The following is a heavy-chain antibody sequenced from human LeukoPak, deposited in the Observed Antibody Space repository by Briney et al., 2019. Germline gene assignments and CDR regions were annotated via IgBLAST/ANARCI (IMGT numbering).Heavy chain of an antibody. D-gene: IGHD3-16*01. Sequence: GGSLRLSCEASGFTFSNHAMSWLRQAPGKGLEWVSAISGGADRTYYADSVKGRFTISRDNSKDTLYLQMDSLRAEDTAVYYCAKDRGASDVDYFDCWGQGTLVTVSS. CDR2: ISGGADRT. CDR3: AKDRGASDVDYFDC. J-gene: IGHJ4*02. CDR1: GFTFSNHA. V-gene: IGHV3-23*01.